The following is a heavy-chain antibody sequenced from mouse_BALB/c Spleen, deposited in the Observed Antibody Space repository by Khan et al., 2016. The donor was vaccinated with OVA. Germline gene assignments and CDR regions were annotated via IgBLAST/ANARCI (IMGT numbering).Heavy chain of an antibody. Sequence: EVELVESGGGLVQPGGSRKLSCAASGFTFSDYGMAWVRQAPGKGHEWVAFISDLAYTFYYAATVTGRFTLSRENAKNTLYLEMSSLRSGDTAMYYCARGGGTAPFAYWGQGTLVTVSA. D-gene: IGHD1-2*01. CDR1: GFTFSDYG. CDR2: ISDLAYTF. J-gene: IGHJ3*01. CDR3: ARGGGTAPFAY. V-gene: IGHV5-15*02.